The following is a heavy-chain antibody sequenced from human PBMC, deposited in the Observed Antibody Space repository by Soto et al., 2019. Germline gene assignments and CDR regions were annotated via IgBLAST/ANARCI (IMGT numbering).Heavy chain of an antibody. CDR3: ARDSSVGSSWRTRYFDY. V-gene: IGHV4-4*02. J-gene: IGHJ4*02. Sequence: PSETLSLTCAVSGGSISSSNWWSWVRQPPGKGLEWIGEIYHSGSTNYNPSLKSRVTISVDKSKNQFSLKLSSVTAADTAVYYCARDSSVGSSWRTRYFDYWGQGTLVTVSS. CDR2: IYHSGST. CDR1: GGSISSSNW. D-gene: IGHD6-13*01.